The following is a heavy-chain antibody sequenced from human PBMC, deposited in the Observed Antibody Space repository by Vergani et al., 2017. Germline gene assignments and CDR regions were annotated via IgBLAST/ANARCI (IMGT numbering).Heavy chain of an antibody. V-gene: IGHV3-30*18. Sequence: QVQLVESGGGVVQPGRSLRLSCAASGFTFSSYGMHWVRQAPGKGLEWVAVISYDGSNKYYADSVKGRFTISRDNSKNTLYLQMNSLRAEDTAVYYCAKERNYDILTGNTGFYYYYMDVWGKGTTVTVSS. J-gene: IGHJ6*03. CDR3: AKERNYDILTGNTGFYYYYMDV. CDR2: ISYDGSNK. D-gene: IGHD3-9*01. CDR1: GFTFSSYG.